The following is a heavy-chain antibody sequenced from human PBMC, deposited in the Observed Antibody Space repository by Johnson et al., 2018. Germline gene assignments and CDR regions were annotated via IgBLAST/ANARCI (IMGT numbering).Heavy chain of an antibody. CDR1: GFTFSSFA. CDR2: ITGTGGST. D-gene: IGHD3-10*01. CDR3: AKVYYYDSVVYSRAFDI. V-gene: IGHV3-23*01. J-gene: IGHJ3*02. Sequence: VQLQESGGGLVQXGGSLRLSCAASGFTFSSFAMSWVRLAPGKGLEWVSTITGTGGSTYFADSVKGRFTISRDNSKNTMYLQRNNVGDEDTAIYYCAKVYYYDSVVYSRAFDIWGQGTMVTVSS.